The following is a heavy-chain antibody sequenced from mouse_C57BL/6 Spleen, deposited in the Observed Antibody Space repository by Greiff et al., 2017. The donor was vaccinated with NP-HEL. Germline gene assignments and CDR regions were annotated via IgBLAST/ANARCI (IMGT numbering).Heavy chain of an antibody. J-gene: IGHJ3*01. CDR3: ARLDYDYDVAWFAY. CDR2: IAPNSGGT. CDR1: GYTFTSYW. D-gene: IGHD2-4*01. V-gene: IGHV1-72*01. Sequence: QVQLQQPGAELVKPGASVKLSCKASGYTFTSYWMHWVKQRPGRGLEWIGRIAPNSGGTKYNEKFKSKATLTVDKPSSTAYMQLSSLTSEDSAVYYCARLDYDYDVAWFAYWGQGTLVTVS.